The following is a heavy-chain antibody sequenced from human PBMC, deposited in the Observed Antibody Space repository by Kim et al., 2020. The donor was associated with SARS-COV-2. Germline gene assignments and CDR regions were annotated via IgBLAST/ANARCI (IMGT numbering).Heavy chain of an antibody. D-gene: IGHD5-12*01. Sequence: SNPSLTSRVTISVDTSKNQFSLKLSSVTAADTAVYYCARDQRRDGYYFDYWGQGTLVTVSS. CDR3: ARDQRRDGYYFDY. V-gene: IGHV4-59*01. J-gene: IGHJ4*02.